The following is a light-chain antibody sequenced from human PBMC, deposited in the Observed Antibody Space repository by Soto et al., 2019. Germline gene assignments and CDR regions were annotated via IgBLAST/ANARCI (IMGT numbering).Light chain of an antibody. CDR3: SSYAGSNNLV. V-gene: IGLV2-8*01. CDR2: EVT. Sequence: QSALTQPPSASGSPGQSVTISCTGTSSDIGAYNYVSWYQQHPGKVPKLMIYEVTKRPSGVPDRFTGSQSGNTASLTVSGLQAEDEADYYCSSYAGSNNLVFGGGTKLTVL. CDR1: SSDIGAYNY. J-gene: IGLJ3*02.